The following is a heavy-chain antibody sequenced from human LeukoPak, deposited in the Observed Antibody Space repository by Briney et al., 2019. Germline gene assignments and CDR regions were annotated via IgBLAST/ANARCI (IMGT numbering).Heavy chain of an antibody. V-gene: IGHV1-2*02. D-gene: IGHD4-17*01. Sequence: ASLKLSCKASGYRFTENHVHSLRQAPGQAPEWMGCINGNSGGTYYAQKFHARVILTRDTSISTRSLSLTDLTSDDTAVYYCARGGGHYNNAYGMPWGQGTLATVSP. J-gene: IGHJ4*02. CDR3: ARGGGHYNNAYGMP. CDR2: INGNSGGT. CDR1: GYRFTENH.